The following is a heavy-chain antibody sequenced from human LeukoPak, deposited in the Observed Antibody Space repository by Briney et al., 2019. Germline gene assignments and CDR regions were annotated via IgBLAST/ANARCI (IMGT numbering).Heavy chain of an antibody. CDR3: TRDQTPYY. CDR2: IASETYGGTA. CDR1: GFTFSNYS. Sequence: PGGSLRLSRAASGFTFSNYSMNWVRQSPGKGLEWVGFIASETYGGTAEYAASVKGRFTISRDDSKSIAYLQMNSLKTEDTAVYYCTRDQTPYYWGQGTLVTVSS. V-gene: IGHV3-49*04. J-gene: IGHJ4*02.